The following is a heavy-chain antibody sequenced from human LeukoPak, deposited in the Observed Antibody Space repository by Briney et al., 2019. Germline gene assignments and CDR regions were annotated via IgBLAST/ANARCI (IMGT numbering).Heavy chain of an antibody. V-gene: IGHV4-59*01. CDR1: GGSIGSYH. Sequence: SETLSLTCSVSGGSIGSYHWSWIRQPPGKGLEWIGHVHYTWNTKYNPSLTGRVSISLDRSKNQFSLSLSSLTAADTAVYYCARAPPSLNYDFWSGYPDAFDIWGQGTMVTVSS. D-gene: IGHD3-3*01. J-gene: IGHJ3*02. CDR2: VHYTWNT. CDR3: ARAPPSLNYDFWSGYPDAFDI.